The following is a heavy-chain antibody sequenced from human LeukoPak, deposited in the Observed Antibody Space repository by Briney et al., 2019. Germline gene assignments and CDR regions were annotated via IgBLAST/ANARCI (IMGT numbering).Heavy chain of an antibody. CDR3: TRQGDGGRAFDY. CDR2: YNGNT. D-gene: IGHD4-23*01. J-gene: IGHJ4*02. Sequence: YNGNTYYNASLKSRVSISGDTSNNQFSLRLTSVTATDTAVYYCTRQGDGGRAFDYWGQGILVTVSP. V-gene: IGHV4-39*01.